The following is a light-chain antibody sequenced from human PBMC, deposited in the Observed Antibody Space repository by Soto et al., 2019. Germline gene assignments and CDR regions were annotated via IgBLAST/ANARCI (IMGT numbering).Light chain of an antibody. CDR2: DAS. J-gene: IGKJ5*01. V-gene: IGKV3-11*01. CDR3: QQRSNWPIT. Sequence: EIVLTQSPATLSLSPGARATLSGRASQSVSSYFAWYQQKPGQAPRLLIYDASNRATGIPARFSGSGSGTDFTLTISSLEPEDFAVYCCQQRSNWPITFGQGTRLEIK. CDR1: QSVSSY.